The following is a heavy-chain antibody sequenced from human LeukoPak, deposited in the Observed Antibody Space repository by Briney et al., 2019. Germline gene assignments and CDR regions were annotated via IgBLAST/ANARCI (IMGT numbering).Heavy chain of an antibody. CDR3: AKDLRKGGYYYYYGMDV. V-gene: IGHV3-7*03. CDR2: IKQDGSEK. J-gene: IGHJ6*02. CDR1: GFTFSSYW. Sequence: GGSLRLSCAASGFTFSSYWMSWVRQAPGKGLEWVANIKQDGSEKYYVDSVKGRFTISRDNAKNSLYLQMNSLRAEDTALYYCAKDLRKGGYYYYYGMDVWGQGTTVTVSS.